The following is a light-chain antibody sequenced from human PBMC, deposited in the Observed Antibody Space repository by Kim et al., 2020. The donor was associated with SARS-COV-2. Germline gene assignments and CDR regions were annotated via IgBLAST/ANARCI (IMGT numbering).Light chain of an antibody. CDR3: AAWDDSLSGPWV. CDR1: SSNIGSNY. J-gene: IGLJ3*02. V-gene: IGLV1-47*01. Sequence: QSVLTQPPSASGTPGQRATISCSGSSSNIGSNYVYWYQQLPGTAPKLLIYRNNQRPSGVPDRFSGSKSGTSASLAISGLRSEDEADYYCAAWDDSLSGPWVFGGGTKLTVL. CDR2: RNN.